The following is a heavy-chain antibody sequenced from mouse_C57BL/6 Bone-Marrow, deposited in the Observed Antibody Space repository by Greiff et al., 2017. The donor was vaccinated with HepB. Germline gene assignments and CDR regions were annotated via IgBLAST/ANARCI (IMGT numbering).Heavy chain of an antibody. CDR3: ARWVNFLYYYAMDY. V-gene: IGHV1-76*01. J-gene: IGHJ4*01. CDR1: GYTFTDYY. D-gene: IGHD1-1*01. CDR2: IYPGSGNT. Sequence: QVQLQQSGAELVRPGASVKLSCKASGYTFTDYYINWVKQRPGQGLEWIARIYPGSGNTYYNEKFKGKATLTAEKSSSTAYMQLSSLTSEDSAVYFCARWVNFLYYYAMDYWGQGTSVTVSS.